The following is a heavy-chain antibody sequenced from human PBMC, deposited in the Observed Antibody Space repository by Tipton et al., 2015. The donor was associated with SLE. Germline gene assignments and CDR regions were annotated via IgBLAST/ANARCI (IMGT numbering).Heavy chain of an antibody. Sequence: TLSLTCTVSGGSISSSTYYWGWIRQPPGKGLEWIGSIYRSGTAYYNPSLKSRVTMSVDTSKNQFSLKLTSVTAADTAVYYCARAPVGTFDYWGQGTLVTVSS. CDR1: GGSISSSTYY. CDR3: ARAPVGTFDY. V-gene: IGHV4-39*07. J-gene: IGHJ4*02. CDR2: IYRSGTA. D-gene: IGHD2-21*02.